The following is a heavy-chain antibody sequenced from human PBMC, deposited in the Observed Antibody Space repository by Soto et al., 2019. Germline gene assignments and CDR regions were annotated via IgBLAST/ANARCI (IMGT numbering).Heavy chain of an antibody. Sequence: QVQLQESGPGLVKPSGTLSLPCTVSGASFGSSNWGWIRQPPGKDLGGIGYIYYSGSTNYNPSLKSRVTISVDTSKNQFSLKLSSVTAADTAVYYCARVLLWFGESHNAFDIWGQGTMVTVSS. CDR3: ARVLLWFGESHNAFDI. CDR1: GASFGSSN. CDR2: IYYSGST. V-gene: IGHV4-59*08. D-gene: IGHD3-10*01. J-gene: IGHJ3*02.